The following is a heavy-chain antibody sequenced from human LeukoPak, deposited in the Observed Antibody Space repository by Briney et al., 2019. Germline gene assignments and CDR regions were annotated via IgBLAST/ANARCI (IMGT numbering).Heavy chain of an antibody. V-gene: IGHV3-9*01. CDR1: GFTFDDYA. CDR3: AKDDYDILTGSGGFDY. J-gene: IGHJ4*02. CDR2: IRWNSGSI. Sequence: GGSLRLSCAASGFTFDDYAMHWVRQAPGKGLEWVSGIRWNSGSIGYADSVKGRFTISRDNAKNSLYLQMNSLRGEDTALYYCAKDDYDILTGSGGFDYWGQGTLVTVSS. D-gene: IGHD3-9*01.